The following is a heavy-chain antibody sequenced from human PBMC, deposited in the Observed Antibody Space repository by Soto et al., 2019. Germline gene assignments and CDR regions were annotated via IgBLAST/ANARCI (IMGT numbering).Heavy chain of an antibody. Sequence: QVQLVESGGGVVQPGRSLRLSCAASGFTFSSYGMHWVRQAPGKGLEWVSVISYDGSNKYYADSVKDRFTISRDNSKNPLYLQRNSLRAEDTAVYYCAKDGYCSGGSWPPGHPAAGYFGYWGQGTLVTVSS. J-gene: IGHJ4*02. V-gene: IGHV3-30*18. CDR2: ISYDGSNK. CDR3: AKDGYCSGGSWPPGHPAAGYFGY. CDR1: GFTFSSYG. D-gene: IGHD2-15*01.